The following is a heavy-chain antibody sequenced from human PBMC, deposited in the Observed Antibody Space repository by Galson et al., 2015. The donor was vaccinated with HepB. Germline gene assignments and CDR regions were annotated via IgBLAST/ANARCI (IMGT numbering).Heavy chain of an antibody. J-gene: IGHJ5*02. V-gene: IGHV1-18*04. D-gene: IGHD5-12*01. CDR1: GYSLTNNI. CDR3: ARGIYSGLNWFDP. Sequence: SVKVSCKASGYSLTNNIISWVRQAPGQGLEWMGWISAYDGKTQYAQKFQGRVTMTADTSTNTAYMELRRLRSDDTAMYYCARGIYSGLNWFDPWGQGTLVTASS. CDR2: ISAYDGKT.